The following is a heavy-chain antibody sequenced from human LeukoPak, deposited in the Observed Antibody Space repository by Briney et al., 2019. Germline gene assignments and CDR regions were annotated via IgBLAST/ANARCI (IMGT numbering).Heavy chain of an antibody. D-gene: IGHD6-13*01. V-gene: IGHV7-4-1*02. Sequence: GASVKVSCKASGYTFTSYAMNWVRQAPGQGLEWMGWINTNTGNPTYAQGFTGRFVFSLDTSVSTAYLQISSLKAEDTAVYYCARDLVVEEQLIWFDPWGQGTLVTVSS. J-gene: IGHJ5*02. CDR3: ARDLVVEEQLIWFDP. CDR2: INTNTGNP. CDR1: GYTFTSYA.